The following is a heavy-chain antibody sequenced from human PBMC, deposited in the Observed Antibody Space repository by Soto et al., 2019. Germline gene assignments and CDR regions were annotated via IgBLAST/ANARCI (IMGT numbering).Heavy chain of an antibody. CDR2: ISAYNGNT. D-gene: IGHD3-3*01. CDR1: GYTFTSYG. Sequence: QVQLVQSGAEVKKPGASVKVSCKASGYTFTSYGISWVRQAPGQGLEWMGWISAYNGNTNYAQKLQGRVTMTTDTSTSTAYMELRSLRSDDTAVYYCASDCWSGFPLEDVQNGMDVWGQGTTVTVSS. J-gene: IGHJ6*02. CDR3: ASDCWSGFPLEDVQNGMDV. V-gene: IGHV1-18*04.